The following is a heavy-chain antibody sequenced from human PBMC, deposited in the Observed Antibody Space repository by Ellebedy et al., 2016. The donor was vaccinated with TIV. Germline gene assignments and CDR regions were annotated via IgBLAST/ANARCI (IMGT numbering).Heavy chain of an antibody. D-gene: IGHD6-13*01. CDR2: IYYSGST. CDR1: GGSISSSSYY. V-gene: IGHV4-39*01. J-gene: IGHJ4*02. Sequence: SETLSLTXTVSGGSISSSSYYWGWIRQPPGKGLEWIGSIYYSGSTYYNPSLKSRVTISVDTSKNQFSLKLSSVTAADTAVYYCARHGPRIAAAGYYFDYWGQGTLVTVSS. CDR3: ARHGPRIAAAGYYFDY.